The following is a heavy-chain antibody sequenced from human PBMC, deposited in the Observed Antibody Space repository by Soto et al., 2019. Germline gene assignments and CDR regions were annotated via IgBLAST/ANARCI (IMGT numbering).Heavy chain of an antibody. CDR1: GYTFTSYD. J-gene: IGHJ6*02. CDR3: ARGVTWYYGMDV. V-gene: IGHV1-8*01. D-gene: IGHD4-4*01. Sequence: ASVKVSCTASGYTFTSYDINWVRQATGQGLEWMGWMNPNSGNTGYAQKFQGRVTMTRNTSISTAYMELSSLRSEDTAVYYCARGVTWYYGMDVWGQGATVTAP. CDR2: MNPNSGNT.